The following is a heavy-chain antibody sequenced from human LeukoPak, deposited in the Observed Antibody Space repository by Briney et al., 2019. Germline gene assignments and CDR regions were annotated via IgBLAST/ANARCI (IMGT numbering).Heavy chain of an antibody. CDR1: GFTFSTYA. CDR2: ISSSSSYI. Sequence: GGSLRLSCAASGFTFSTYAMSWVRQAPGKGLEWVSSISSSSSYIYYADSVKGRFTISRDNAKNSLYLQMNSLRVEDTAVYYCVAGSGWRFDYWGQGTLVTVSS. V-gene: IGHV3-21*01. CDR3: VAGSGWRFDY. J-gene: IGHJ4*02. D-gene: IGHD6-19*01.